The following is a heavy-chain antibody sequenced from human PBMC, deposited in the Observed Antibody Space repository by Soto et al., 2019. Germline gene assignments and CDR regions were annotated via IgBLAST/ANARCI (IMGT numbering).Heavy chain of an antibody. CDR2: IDYSGTT. J-gene: IGHJ4*02. V-gene: IGHV4-61*01. CDR3: ARTLRGQSYRGRDY. CDR1: GGSVSSASYY. D-gene: IGHD1-26*01. Sequence: SETLSLTCTVSGGSVSSASYYWSWIRQPPGKGLEWIGYIDYSGTTNYDPSLKSRVTISIDTSKNQFSLNLRSVTAADTAVYYCARTLRGQSYRGRDYWGQGTLVTVSS.